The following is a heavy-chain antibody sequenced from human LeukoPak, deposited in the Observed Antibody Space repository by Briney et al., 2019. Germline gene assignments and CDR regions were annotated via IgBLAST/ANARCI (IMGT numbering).Heavy chain of an antibody. CDR3: ARGNGWYYY. V-gene: IGHV4-59*01. CDR2: IYYSGST. J-gene: IGHJ4*02. Sequence: SETLSLTCTVSGDSINAYYWGWIRQPPGKGLEWIGYIYYSGSTNYNPSLKSRVTISVDTSESQFSLKLTSVTAADTAVYYCARGNGWYYYWGQGTLVTVSP. CDR1: GDSINAYY. D-gene: IGHD6-19*01.